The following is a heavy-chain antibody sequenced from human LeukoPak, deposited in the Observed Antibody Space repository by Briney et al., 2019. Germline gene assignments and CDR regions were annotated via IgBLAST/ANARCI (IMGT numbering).Heavy chain of an antibody. CDR1: GGSISSYH. V-gene: IGHV4-34*01. CDR3: AELGITMIGGV. J-gene: IGHJ6*04. CDR2: INHFGST. Sequence: SETLSLTGTVSGGSISSYHWSWIRQPPGKGLEWIGEINHFGSTNYNPSLKSRVTISIDTSKNQFSLKLSSVTAADTAVYYCAELGITMIGGVWGKGTTVTISS. D-gene: IGHD3-10*02.